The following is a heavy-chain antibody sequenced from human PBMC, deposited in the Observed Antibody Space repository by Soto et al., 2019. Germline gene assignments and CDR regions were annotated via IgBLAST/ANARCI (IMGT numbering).Heavy chain of an antibody. D-gene: IGHD6-13*01. CDR1: GGSISSSSHY. CDR2: IHYSGTT. J-gene: IGHJ5*02. Sequence: PSETLSLTCTVSGGSISSSSHYWGWIRQPPGKGLGWIANIHYSGTTYYNPSLKSRITISVDTSKNQFSLKLSSVTAADTATYYCARPGGLAAAGTGWFDPWGQGTLVTVSS. CDR3: ARPGGLAAAGTGWFDP. V-gene: IGHV4-39*01.